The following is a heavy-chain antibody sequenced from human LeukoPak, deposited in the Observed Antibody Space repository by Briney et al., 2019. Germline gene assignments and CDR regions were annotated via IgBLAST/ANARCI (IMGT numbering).Heavy chain of an antibody. CDR2: IKQDESEK. J-gene: IGHJ3*02. D-gene: IGHD4-11*01. CDR3: ARAYVTVTTGHNAFDI. Sequence: SGGSLRLARAASGFTFGSYWMNWVRQAPGKGLEWVANIKQDESEKYYVDSVKGRFTISRDNAKNSVYLQMNSLRAEDTAVYYCARAYVTVTTGHNAFDIWGQGTMVTVSS. V-gene: IGHV3-7*01. CDR1: GFTFGSYW.